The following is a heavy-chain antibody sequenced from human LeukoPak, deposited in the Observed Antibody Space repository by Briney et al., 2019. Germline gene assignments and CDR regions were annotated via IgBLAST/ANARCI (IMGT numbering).Heavy chain of an antibody. D-gene: IGHD3-3*01. CDR1: GGSISSYY. V-gene: IGHV4-59*01. Sequence: ETLSLTCTVSGGSISSYYWSWIRQPPGKGLEWIGYIYYSGSTNYNPSLKSRVTISVDTSKNQFSLKLSSVTAADTAVYYCATTSATYYDFWSENYYFDYWGQGTLVTVSS. J-gene: IGHJ4*02. CDR2: IYYSGST. CDR3: ATTSATYYDFWSENYYFDY.